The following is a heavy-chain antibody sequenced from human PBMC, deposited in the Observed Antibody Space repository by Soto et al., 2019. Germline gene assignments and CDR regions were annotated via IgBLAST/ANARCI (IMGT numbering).Heavy chain of an antibody. CDR2: IYYSGST. CDR3: ARAGITIFGGFDY. CDR1: GGSISSGGYY. D-gene: IGHD3-3*01. J-gene: IGHJ4*02. V-gene: IGHV4-31*03. Sequence: PLSVTATVAGGSISSGGYYWSWIRQHPGKGLEWIGYIYYSGSTYYNPSLKSRVTISVDTSKNQFSLKLSSVTAADTAVYYWARAGITIFGGFDYWGQGTLVTVSS.